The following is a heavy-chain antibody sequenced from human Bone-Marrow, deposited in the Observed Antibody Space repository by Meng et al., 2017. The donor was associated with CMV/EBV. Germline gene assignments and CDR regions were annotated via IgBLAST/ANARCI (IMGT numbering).Heavy chain of an antibody. CDR1: GYTFTSYD. D-gene: IGHD3-3*01. CDR3: ARLGTTWSGYGFYYYYGMAV. CDR2: MNPNSGNT. V-gene: IGHV1-8*03. Sequence: ASVKVSCKASGYTFTSYDINWVRQATGQGLEWMGWMNPNSGNTGYAQKFQGRVTITRNTSISTAYMELSSLRSEDTAVYYCARLGTTWSGYGFYYYYGMAVWGPGPTVTGSS. J-gene: IGHJ6*01.